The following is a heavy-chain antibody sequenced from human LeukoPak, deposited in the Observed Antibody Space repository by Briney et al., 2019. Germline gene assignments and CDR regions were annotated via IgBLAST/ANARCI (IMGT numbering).Heavy chain of an antibody. CDR2: ISGSGGST. V-gene: IGHV3-23*01. J-gene: IGHJ3*02. Sequence: PGGSLRLSCAASGFTFSSYAMSWVRQAPGKGLEWVSAISGSGGSTYYADSVKGRFTISRDNAKNSLYLQMNSLRAEDTAVYYCARSEEGDYAYAFDIWGQGTMVTVSS. D-gene: IGHD4-17*01. CDR1: GFTFSSYA. CDR3: ARSEEGDYAYAFDI.